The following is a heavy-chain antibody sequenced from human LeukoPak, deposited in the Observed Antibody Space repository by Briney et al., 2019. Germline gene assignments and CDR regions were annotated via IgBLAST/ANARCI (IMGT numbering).Heavy chain of an antibody. D-gene: IGHD3-10*01. J-gene: IGHJ6*03. CDR3: ARRNYYGSGTPPGGYYMDV. CDR2: IYYSGST. V-gene: IGHV4-59*01. CDR1: GGSISSYY. Sequence: KPSETLSLTCTVSGGSISSYYWSWIRQPPGKGLEWIGYIYYSGSTNYNPSLKSRVTISVDTSKNQFSLKLSSVTAADTAVYYCARRNYYGSGTPPGGYYMDVWGKGTTVTIS.